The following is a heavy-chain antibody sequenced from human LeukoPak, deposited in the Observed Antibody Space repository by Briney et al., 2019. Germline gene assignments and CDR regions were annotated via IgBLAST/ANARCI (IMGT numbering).Heavy chain of an antibody. CDR1: GFTFMNYA. CDR3: AREGGQTTVGPFDI. J-gene: IGHJ3*02. CDR2: ISYDGSNE. Sequence: GGSLRLSCVTSGFTFMNYAMHWVRQAPGKGLECVSLISYDGSNEYYTDSVKGRFTISRDNSKNTLYLQMNSLRPEDTAVYYCAREGGQTTVGPFDIWGQGTVVTVSS. D-gene: IGHD4-23*01. V-gene: IGHV3-30*03.